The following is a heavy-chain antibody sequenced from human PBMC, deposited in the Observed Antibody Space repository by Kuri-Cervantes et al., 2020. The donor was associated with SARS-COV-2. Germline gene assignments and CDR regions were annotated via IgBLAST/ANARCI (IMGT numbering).Heavy chain of an antibody. CDR2: IYSGGST. J-gene: IGHJ6*03. Sequence: GESLKISCAASGFTVSSNYMSWVRQAPGKGLEWVSVIYSGGSTYYADSVKGRFTISRDNSKNTLYLQMNSLRAEDTAVYYCARDGADCSGGSCPYYYYMDVWGKGTTVTVSS. CDR1: GFTVSSNY. D-gene: IGHD2-15*01. CDR3: ARDGADCSGGSCPYYYYMDV. V-gene: IGHV3-53*01.